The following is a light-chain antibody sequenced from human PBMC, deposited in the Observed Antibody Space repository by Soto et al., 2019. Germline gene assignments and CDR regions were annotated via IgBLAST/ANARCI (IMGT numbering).Light chain of an antibody. Sequence: QSVLTQPASVSGSPGQSIAISCTGTSSDVGSHNLVSWYQQHPDKAPKLMIYEDSKRPSGVSNRFSGSKSGNTASLTISGLQAEDEADYYCCSYAGSSTYYVFGTGPKLTVL. CDR2: EDS. V-gene: IGLV2-23*01. J-gene: IGLJ1*01. CDR3: CSYAGSSTYYV. CDR1: SSDVGSHNL.